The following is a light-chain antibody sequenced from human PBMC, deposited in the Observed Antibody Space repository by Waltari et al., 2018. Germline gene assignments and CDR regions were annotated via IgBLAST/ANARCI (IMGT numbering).Light chain of an antibody. CDR3: SAWDISLTAHV. J-gene: IGLJ1*01. Sequence: QAGLTQPPSVSKGLRQTATLTCTGNRNNVGNQGAAWLQQHQGHPPKLLSYRNTNRPSGISERFSASRSGNTASLTITGLQPEDEADYYCSAWDISLTAHVFGSGTKVTVL. CDR1: RNNVGNQG. V-gene: IGLV10-54*04. CDR2: RNT.